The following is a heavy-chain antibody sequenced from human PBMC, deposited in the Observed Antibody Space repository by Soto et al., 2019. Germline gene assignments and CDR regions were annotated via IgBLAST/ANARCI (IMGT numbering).Heavy chain of an antibody. CDR2: INSDGSIT. V-gene: IGHV3-74*01. CDR3: ARVLTGSWNWFDP. CDR1: GFTFSSYW. Sequence: EVQLVESGGGLVQPGESLRLSCAASGFTFSSYWMHWVRQAPGKGLVLVSRINSDGSITSYAYSVKGRFTISRDNAKKTQYLQLNSLRADATAVYYCARVLTGSWNWFDPWGQGTLVTVSS. J-gene: IGHJ5*02. D-gene: IGHD6-13*01.